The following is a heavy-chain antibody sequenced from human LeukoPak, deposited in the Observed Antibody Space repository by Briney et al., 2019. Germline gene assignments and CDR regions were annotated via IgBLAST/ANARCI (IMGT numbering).Heavy chain of an antibody. J-gene: IGHJ5*02. D-gene: IGHD6-19*01. CDR3: ARDSSGWYRWFDP. CDR1: GGSISSYY. CDR2: IYYSGST. Sequence: SETLSLTCTVSGGSISSYYWSWIRQPPGKGLEWIGYIYYSGSTNYNPSLKSRVTISVDTSKNQFSLKLSSVTAADTAVYYCARDSSGWYRWFDPWGQGTRVTVSS. V-gene: IGHV4-59*01.